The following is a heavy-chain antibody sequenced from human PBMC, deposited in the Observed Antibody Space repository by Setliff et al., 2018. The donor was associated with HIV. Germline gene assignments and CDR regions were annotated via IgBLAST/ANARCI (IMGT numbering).Heavy chain of an antibody. V-gene: IGHV1-3*01. Sequence: ASVKVSCKASGYTFTSYAMHWVRQAPGQGLEWMGCIDAGNGNTKHSQKFQNRITITRDTSASTAFMEVNSLTSEDTAVYYCARDGCDSNKCYVYNWFDPWGQGTLVTVSS. CDR2: IDAGNGNT. J-gene: IGHJ5*02. CDR1: GYTFTSYA. D-gene: IGHD3-16*01. CDR3: ARDGCDSNKCYVYNWFDP.